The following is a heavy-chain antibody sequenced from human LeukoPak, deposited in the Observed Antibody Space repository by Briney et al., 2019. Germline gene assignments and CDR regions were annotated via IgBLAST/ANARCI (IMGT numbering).Heavy chain of an antibody. V-gene: IGHV3-30*14. CDR3: ARVEYYDSSGSLDY. Sequence: GGSLRLSCAASGFTFSSYAMHWVRQAPGKGLEWVAVISYDGSNKYYADSVKGRFTISRDNSKNTLYLQMNSLRAEDTAVYYCARVEYYDSSGSLDYWGQGTLVTVSS. CDR1: GFTFSSYA. J-gene: IGHJ4*02. D-gene: IGHD3-22*01. CDR2: ISYDGSNK.